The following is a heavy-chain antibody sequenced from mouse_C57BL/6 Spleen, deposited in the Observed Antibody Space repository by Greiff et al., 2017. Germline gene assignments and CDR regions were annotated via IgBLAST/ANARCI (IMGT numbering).Heavy chain of an antibody. CDR3: AGGGYSNLDY. V-gene: IGHV1-52*01. CDR2: IDPSDSET. D-gene: IGHD2-5*01. J-gene: IGHJ2*01. Sequence: VQLQQPGAELVRPGSSVKLSCKASGYTFTSYWMHWVKQRPIQGLEWIGNIDPSDSETHYNQKFKDKATLTVDKSSSTAYMQLSSLTSEDSAVYYCAGGGYSNLDYWGKGTTLTVSS. CDR1: GYTFTSYW.